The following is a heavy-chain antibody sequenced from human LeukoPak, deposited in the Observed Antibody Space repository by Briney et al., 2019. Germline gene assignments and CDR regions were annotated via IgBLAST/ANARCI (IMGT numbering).Heavy chain of an antibody. J-gene: IGHJ4*02. V-gene: IGHV5-51*01. Sequence: GESLKISCKGSGYSFTDYWIGWVRQMPGKGLGWMGIIYPGDSDTKYSPSFQGPVTISADKSISTAYLQWSSLKASDTAMYYCARLGGANSFGYWGQGTLVTVSS. CDR1: GYSFTDYW. D-gene: IGHD4/OR15-4a*01. CDR2: IYPGDSDT. CDR3: ARLGGANSFGY.